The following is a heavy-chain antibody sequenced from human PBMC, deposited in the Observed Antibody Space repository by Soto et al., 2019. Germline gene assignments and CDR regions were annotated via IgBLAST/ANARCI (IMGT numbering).Heavy chain of an antibody. CDR1: GYTFTGYY. Sequence: ASVKVSCKASGYTFTGYYMHWVRQAPGQGLEWMGWINPNSGGTNYAQKFQGWVTMTRDTSISTAYMELSRLRSDDTAVYYCARALYFDWSIHYYGMDVWGQGTTVTVFS. J-gene: IGHJ6*02. V-gene: IGHV1-2*04. CDR2: INPNSGGT. CDR3: ARALYFDWSIHYYGMDV. D-gene: IGHD3-9*01.